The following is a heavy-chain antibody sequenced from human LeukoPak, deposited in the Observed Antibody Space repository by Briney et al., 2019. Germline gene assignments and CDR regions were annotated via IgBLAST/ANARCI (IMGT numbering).Heavy chain of an antibody. CDR1: GDSISSGSYY. J-gene: IGHJ4*02. D-gene: IGHD5-12*01. Sequence: SETLSLTCTVSGDSISSGSYYWSWFRQPAEKGLEWIGLIYYDGSAYYNLSLKSRLTISIDTSKSQFSLQLSSVTAADTAVYYCARHGSRVMATIEDSWGQGTLVIVSS. CDR3: ARHGSRVMATIEDS. V-gene: IGHV4-39*01. CDR2: IYYDGSA.